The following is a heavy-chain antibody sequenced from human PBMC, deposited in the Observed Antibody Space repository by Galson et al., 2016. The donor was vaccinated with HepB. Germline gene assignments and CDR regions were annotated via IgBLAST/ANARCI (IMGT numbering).Heavy chain of an antibody. CDR1: GFSFRTSS. CDR2: ISSSTTYI. CDR3: ARVLGGAISGSFDL. V-gene: IGHV3-21*01. Sequence: SLRLSCAASGFSFRTSSMNWVRQAPGKGLEWVSSISSSTTYIYYADSLKGRFTISRDDAKNSLYLQMNSLGAEDTAVYYCARVLGGAISGSFDLWGQGTMVTVSS. D-gene: IGHD3-16*02. J-gene: IGHJ3*01.